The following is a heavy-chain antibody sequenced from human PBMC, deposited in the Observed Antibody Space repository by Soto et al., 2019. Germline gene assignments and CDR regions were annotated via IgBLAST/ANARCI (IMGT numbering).Heavy chain of an antibody. CDR3: ARLNSSSSTCDY. D-gene: IGHD6-6*01. Sequence: GGSLRLSCAASGFTFSSYTMTWVRQAPGKGPEWVSSISGNGESTKYADSVKGRFTISRDNSKNTLYLQINSLRAEDTAVYYCARLNSSSSTCDYWGQGTLVTVSS. J-gene: IGHJ4*02. CDR2: ISGNGEST. V-gene: IGHV3-23*01. CDR1: GFTFSSYT.